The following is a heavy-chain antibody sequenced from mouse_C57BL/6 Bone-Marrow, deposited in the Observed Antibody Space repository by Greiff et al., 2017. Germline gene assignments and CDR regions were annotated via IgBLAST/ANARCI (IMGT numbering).Heavy chain of an antibody. D-gene: IGHD2-10*01. CDR3: AREAYYGNCVEEDAMDY. V-gene: IGHV1-67*01. J-gene: IGHJ4*01. Sequence: VQLQQSGPELVRPGVSVKISCKGSGYTFTDYAMHWVKQSHAKSLEWIGVISTYYGDASYNQKFKDKATMTVDKSSSTAYMELARLTSEDSAVYYCAREAYYGNCVEEDAMDYWGQGTSVTVSS. CDR2: ISTYYGDA. CDR1: GYTFTDYA.